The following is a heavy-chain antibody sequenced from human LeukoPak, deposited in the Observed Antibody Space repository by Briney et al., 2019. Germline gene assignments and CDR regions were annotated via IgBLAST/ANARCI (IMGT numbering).Heavy chain of an antibody. CDR1: GFTSCDFY. V-gene: IGHV3-11*01. J-gene: IGHJ3*02. CDR2: ISSSGSTI. CDR3: ARPHLYDACDI. Sequence: GGSLRLSCAASGFTSCDFYMSWIRQAPGKGLEWVSYISSSGSTIYYADSVKGRFTISRDNAKNSLYLQMNSLRAEDTAVYYCARPHLYDACDIWGQGTMVTVSS.